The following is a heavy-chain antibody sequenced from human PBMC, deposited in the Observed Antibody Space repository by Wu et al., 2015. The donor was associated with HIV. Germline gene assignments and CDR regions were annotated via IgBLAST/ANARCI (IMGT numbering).Heavy chain of an antibody. CDR3: ARRGWDCSSTSCHNYYYYYYMDV. CDR2: MNPNSGNT. V-gene: IGHV1-8*03. J-gene: IGHJ6*03. CDR1: GYTFTSYD. Sequence: QVHLVQSGAEVKKPGSSAKVSCKASGYTFTSYDINWVRQATGQGLEWMGWMNPNSGNTGYAQKFQGRVTITRNTSISTAYMELSSLRSEDTAVYYCARRGWDCSSTSCHNYYYYYYMDVWGQRDHGHRLL. D-gene: IGHD2-2*01.